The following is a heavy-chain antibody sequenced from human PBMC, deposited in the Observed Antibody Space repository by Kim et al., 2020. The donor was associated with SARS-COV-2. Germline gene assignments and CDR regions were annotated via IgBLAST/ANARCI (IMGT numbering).Heavy chain of an antibody. D-gene: IGHD6-19*01. CDR3: AAEEGDGGGWFGDAFDI. CDR1: GFTFTSSA. CDR2: IFVGSGNT. V-gene: IGHV1-58*02. J-gene: IGHJ3*02. Sequence: SVKVSCKASGFTFTSSAMQWVRQARGQRLEWIGWIFVGSGNTNYAQKFQERVTITRDMSTSTAYMELSSLRSEDTAVYYCAAEEGDGGGWFGDAFDIWGQGTMVTVSS.